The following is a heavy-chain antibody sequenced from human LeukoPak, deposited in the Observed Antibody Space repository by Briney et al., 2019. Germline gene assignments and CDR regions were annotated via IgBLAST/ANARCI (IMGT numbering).Heavy chain of an antibody. CDR3: ARDFYSSGRWYFRMDV. CDR1: GGSINNHY. D-gene: IGHD6-19*01. CDR2: IHYTGAP. J-gene: IGHJ6*03. Sequence: SETLSLTCTVSGGSINNHYWNWIRQPPGKGREWIGYIHYTGAPTYNPSLESRVAISLDTSKKQFSLKLNSVTAADTAVYYCARDFYSSGRWYFRMDVWGKGTTVTVSS. V-gene: IGHV4-59*11.